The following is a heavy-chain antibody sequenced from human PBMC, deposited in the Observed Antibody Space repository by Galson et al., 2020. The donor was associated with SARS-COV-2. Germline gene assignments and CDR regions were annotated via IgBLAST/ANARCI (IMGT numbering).Heavy chain of an antibody. CDR2: ISYDGSNK. D-gene: IGHD1-26*01. CDR3: ARSSRGSYLYGMDV. V-gene: IGHV3-30*04. Sequence: GESLKISCAASGFTFSSYAMHWVRQAPGKGLEWVAVISYDGSNKYYADSVKGRFTISRDNSKNTLYLQMNSLRAEDTAVYYCARSSRGSYLYGMDVWGQGTTVTVSS. CDR1: GFTFSSYA. J-gene: IGHJ6*02.